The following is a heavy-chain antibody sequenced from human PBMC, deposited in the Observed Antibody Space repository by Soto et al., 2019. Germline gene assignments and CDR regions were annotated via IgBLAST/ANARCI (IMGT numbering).Heavy chain of an antibody. D-gene: IGHD3-22*01. Sequence: PSRTCKVSGGGISGGGYGWSWIRKQPGKGLEWIGYIYHSGSNSYNPSLKSRVNISVDRFKNQFSLKLSSVNAADTTVYYCARWLPAFDYCGQRILVTVSS. J-gene: IGHJ4*02. V-gene: IGHV4-30-2*01. CDR2: IYHSGSN. CDR1: GGGISGGGYG. CDR3: ARWLPAFDY.